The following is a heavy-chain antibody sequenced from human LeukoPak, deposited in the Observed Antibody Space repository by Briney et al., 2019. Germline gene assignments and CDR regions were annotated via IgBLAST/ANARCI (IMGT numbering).Heavy chain of an antibody. Sequence: SETLSLTCAVYGGSFSGYYWSWIRQPPGKGLEWIGEINHSGSTNCNPSLKSRVTISVDTSKNQFSLKLSSVTAADTAVYYCARGSRVLRYFDWLSSGAFDIWGQGTMVTVSS. CDR2: INHSGST. CDR3: ARGSRVLRYFDWLSSGAFDI. D-gene: IGHD3-9*01. CDR1: GGSFSGYY. V-gene: IGHV4-34*01. J-gene: IGHJ3*02.